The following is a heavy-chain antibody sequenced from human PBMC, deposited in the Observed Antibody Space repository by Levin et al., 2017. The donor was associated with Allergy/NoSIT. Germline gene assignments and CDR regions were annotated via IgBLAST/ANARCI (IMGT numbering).Heavy chain of an antibody. CDR2: IWYDGSNK. D-gene: IGHD2-15*01. J-gene: IGHJ4*02. V-gene: IGHV3-33*01. CDR1: GFTFSSYG. CDR3: ARVRYCSGGSCYHYPDYFDY. Sequence: GGSLRLSCAASGFTFSSYGMHWVRQAPGKGLEWVAVIWYDGSNKYYADSVKGRFTISRDNSKNTLYLQMNSLRAEDTAVYYCARVRYCSGGSCYHYPDYFDYWGQGTLVTVSS.